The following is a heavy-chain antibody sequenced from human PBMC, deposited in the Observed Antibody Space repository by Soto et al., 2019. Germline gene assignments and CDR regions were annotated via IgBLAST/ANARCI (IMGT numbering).Heavy chain of an antibody. D-gene: IGHD5-18*01. Sequence: ELQLVESGGGLVQPGGSLRLSCAASGFVLISYSRCWGRQAPGKGLEWVSYIGTGTRTRYYADSVKGRFTISRDNVKNPLVLQMNSLRAEDTARYYCARSYSYGFGYWGQGTLVTVSS. J-gene: IGHJ4*02. CDR1: GFVLISYS. CDR2: IGTGTRTR. CDR3: ARSYSYGFGY. V-gene: IGHV3-48*01.